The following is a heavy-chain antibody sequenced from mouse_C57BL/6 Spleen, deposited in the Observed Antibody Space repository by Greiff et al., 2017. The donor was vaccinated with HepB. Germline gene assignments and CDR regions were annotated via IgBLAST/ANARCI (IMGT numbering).Heavy chain of an antibody. CDR3: ARAYYGSSHWYFDV. CDR2: ISSGSSTI. V-gene: IGHV5-17*01. D-gene: IGHD1-1*01. J-gene: IGHJ1*03. CDR1: GFTFSDYG. Sequence: EVKLMESGGGLVKPGGSLKLSCAASGFTFSDYGMHWVRQAPEKGLEWVAYISSGSSTIYYADTVKGRFTISRDNAKNTLFLQMTSLRSEDTAMYYCARAYYGSSHWYFDVCGTGTTVTVSS.